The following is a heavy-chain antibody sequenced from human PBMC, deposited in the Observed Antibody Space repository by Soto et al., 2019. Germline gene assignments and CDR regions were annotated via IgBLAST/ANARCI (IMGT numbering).Heavy chain of an antibody. CDR3: AKVYGDYYHSFPI. CDR2: IISTGGT. J-gene: IGHJ3*02. D-gene: IGHD4-17*01. CDR1: GFTFSIYA. Sequence: PGGSLRLSCAASGFTFSIYAMTWVRQAPGKGLEWVSTIISTGGTYYADSVRGRFTVSRDNSKNTLYLQVNSLTAEDTALYYCAKVYGDYYHSFPIWGQGTMVTVSS. V-gene: IGHV3-23*01.